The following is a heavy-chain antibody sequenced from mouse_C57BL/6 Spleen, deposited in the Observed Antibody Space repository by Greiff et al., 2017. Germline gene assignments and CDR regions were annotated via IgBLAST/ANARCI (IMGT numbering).Heavy chain of an antibody. J-gene: IGHJ3*01. D-gene: IGHD2-5*01. Sequence: VQLQQSGAELVKPGASVKLSCKASGYTFTSYWMHWVKQRPGQGLEWIGMIHPNSGSTYYNEKFKSKATQTVDKSSSTAYMQLSSLTSEDSAVFYCAIYRNYSFAYWGQGTLVTVSA. CDR2: IHPNSGST. V-gene: IGHV1-64*01. CDR1: GYTFTSYW. CDR3: AIYRNYSFAY.